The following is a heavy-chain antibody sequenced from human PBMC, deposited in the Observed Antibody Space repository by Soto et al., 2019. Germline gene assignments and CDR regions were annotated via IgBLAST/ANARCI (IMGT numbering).Heavy chain of an antibody. V-gene: IGHV2-5*01. Sequence: SGPTLVNPTHPLTLTCTFSGFSLSTSDVGVGWIRQPPGKALEWLALIYWNDDKRYSPSLKSRLTITKDTSKNQVVLTLTNMDPVDTATYYCAHDSYDCSGDYPHDAFDVSGQVTVVT. J-gene: IGHJ3*01. CDR2: IYWNDDK. CDR3: AHDSYDCSGDYPHDAFDV. D-gene: IGHD3-22*01. CDR1: GFSLSTSDVG.